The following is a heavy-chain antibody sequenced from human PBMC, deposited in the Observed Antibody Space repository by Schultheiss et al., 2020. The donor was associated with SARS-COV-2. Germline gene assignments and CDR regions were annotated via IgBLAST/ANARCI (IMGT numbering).Heavy chain of an antibody. CDR1: GLTFSAYS. V-gene: IGHV3-21*04. CDR2: ISGSGSST. J-gene: IGHJ5*02. Sequence: GGSLRLSCAVSGLTFSAYSMMWVRQAPGKGLEWVSGISGSGSSTYYADSVKGRFTISRDNAKNSLDLQMNSLRVEDTALYYCVRGGAGSGSSTFDPWGQGVMVTVSS. CDR3: VRGGAGSGSSTFDP. D-gene: IGHD3-10*01.